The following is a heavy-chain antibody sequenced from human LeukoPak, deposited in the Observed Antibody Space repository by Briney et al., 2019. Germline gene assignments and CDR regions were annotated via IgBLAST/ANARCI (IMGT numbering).Heavy chain of an antibody. J-gene: IGHJ6*02. V-gene: IGHV4-34*01. D-gene: IGHD2-15*01. CDR3: ARGTFLRYCSGGSCQLYGMDV. CDR2: INHSGST. Sequence: SETLSLTCAVYGGSFSGYYWSWIRQPPGKGLEWIGEINHSGSTNYNPSVKSRVTISVDTSKNQFSLKLSSVTAADTAVYYCARGTFLRYCSGGSCQLYGMDVWGQGTTVTVSS. CDR1: GGSFSGYY.